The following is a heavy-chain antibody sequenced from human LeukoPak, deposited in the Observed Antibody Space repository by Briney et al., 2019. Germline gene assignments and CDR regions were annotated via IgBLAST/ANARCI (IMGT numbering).Heavy chain of an antibody. CDR1: GYSFTSYW. V-gene: IGHV5-51*01. CDR2: IYPGDSDT. Sequence: GESLKISCKGSGYSFTSYWIGWVRQMPGKGLEWMGIIYPGDSDTRYSPSFQGQVTISADKSISTAYLQWSSLKASDTAMYYCARLMTDVVVVTTPDYWGQGTLVTVSS. D-gene: IGHD2-21*02. J-gene: IGHJ4*02. CDR3: ARLMTDVVVVTTPDY.